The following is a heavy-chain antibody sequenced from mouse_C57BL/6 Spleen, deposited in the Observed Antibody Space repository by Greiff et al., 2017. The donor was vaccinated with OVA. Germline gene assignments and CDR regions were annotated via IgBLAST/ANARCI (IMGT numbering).Heavy chain of an antibody. CDR1: GYTFTNYW. Sequence: LVESGAELVRPGTSVKMSCKASGYTFTNYWIGWAKQRPGHGLEWIGDIYPGGGYTNYNEKFKGKATLTADKSSSTAYMQFSSLTSEDSAIYYCARAVVAPFDYWGQGTTLTVSS. J-gene: IGHJ2*01. CDR3: ARAVVAPFDY. D-gene: IGHD1-1*01. CDR2: IYPGGGYT. V-gene: IGHV1-63*01.